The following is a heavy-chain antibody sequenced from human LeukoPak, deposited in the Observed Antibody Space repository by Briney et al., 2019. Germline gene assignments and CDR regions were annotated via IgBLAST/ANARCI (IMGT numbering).Heavy chain of an antibody. CDR3: ARGGYYDFWSGYYSDY. CDR1: GFTFSSYA. Sequence: GGSLRLSCAASGFTFSSYAMHWVRQAPGKGLEYVSAISSNGGSTYYANSVKGRFTISRDNSKNTLYLQMGSLRAEAMAVYYCARGGYYDFWSGYYSDYWGQGTLVTVSS. D-gene: IGHD3-3*01. J-gene: IGHJ4*02. CDR2: ISSNGGST. V-gene: IGHV3-64*01.